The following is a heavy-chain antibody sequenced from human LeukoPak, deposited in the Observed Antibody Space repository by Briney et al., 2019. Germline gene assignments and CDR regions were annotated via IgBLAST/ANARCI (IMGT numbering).Heavy chain of an antibody. J-gene: IGHJ1*01. V-gene: IGHV1-69*04. CDR1: GGTFSDYV. D-gene: IGHD5-12*01. Sequence: GSSVKVSCKSSGGTFSDYVISWVRQAPGQGPQWMGRIIPIVGTPNYSPTLLGRVTITADISTGTVYMELRSLRSEDTGIYYCARRGESPGEYFQYWGQGTLVTVSS. CDR3: ARRGESPGEYFQY. CDR2: IIPIVGTP.